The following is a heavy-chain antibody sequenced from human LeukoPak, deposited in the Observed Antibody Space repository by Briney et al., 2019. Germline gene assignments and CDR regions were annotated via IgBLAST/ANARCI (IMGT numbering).Heavy chain of an antibody. V-gene: IGHV1-69*04. Sequence: SVKVSCKASGGTFSSYAISSVRQAPGQGLEWMGRIIPILGIANYAQKFQGRVTITADKSTSTAYMELSSLRSEDTAVYYCARDSLPGIPWGQGTLVTVSS. CDR3: ARDSLPGIP. J-gene: IGHJ5*02. CDR1: GGTFSSYA. D-gene: IGHD2-21*01. CDR2: IIPILGIA.